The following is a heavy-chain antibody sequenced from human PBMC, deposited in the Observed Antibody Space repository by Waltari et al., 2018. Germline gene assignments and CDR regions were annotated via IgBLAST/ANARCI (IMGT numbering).Heavy chain of an antibody. V-gene: IGHV1-69*13. CDR3: ARSTSGTTTWFDP. D-gene: IGHD1-1*01. J-gene: IGHJ5*02. Sequence: QVQLVQSGAEVKKPGSSVKVSCKASGANFSSYAITWVRQAPGQGLEWMGGIIPIFGTANYAQKFQGRVTITADESTSTAYMELSSLRSEDTAVYYCARSTSGTTTWFDPWGQGTLVTVSS. CDR1: GANFSSYA. CDR2: IIPIFGTA.